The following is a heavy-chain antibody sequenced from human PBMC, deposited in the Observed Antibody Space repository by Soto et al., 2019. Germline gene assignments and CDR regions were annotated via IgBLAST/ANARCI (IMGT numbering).Heavy chain of an antibody. V-gene: IGHV4-59*08. D-gene: IGHD3-3*01. Sequence: QVQLQESRPGLVKPSETLSLTCSVSGGSIGSYYWSWIRQPPGKGLEWIGCIYYSGSTNYNPSLSSRVTISVDTYKNQFSLKLSSVTAADAAVYYCARGGWRQIDYWGQGTLVTVSS. CDR1: GGSIGSYY. CDR3: ARGGWRQIDY. CDR2: IYYSGST. J-gene: IGHJ4*02.